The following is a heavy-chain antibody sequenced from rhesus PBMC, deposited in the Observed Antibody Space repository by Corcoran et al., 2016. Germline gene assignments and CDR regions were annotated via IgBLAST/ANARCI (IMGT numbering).Heavy chain of an antibody. CDR1: GGSFRSYW. J-gene: IGHJ5-1*01. CDR3: TSPVRYRFDV. D-gene: IGHD3-9*01. Sequence: QVQLQESGPGLVQPSETLSLTCAVFGGSFRSYWWNWIRQPPGKGLEWIGESNGYWGGTNKDPSRQSRVTISMDVSKNQFSLRWTSVTAADTAVYYCTSPVRYRFDVWGPGVLVSVSS. V-gene: IGHV4-80*01. CDR2: SNGYWGGT.